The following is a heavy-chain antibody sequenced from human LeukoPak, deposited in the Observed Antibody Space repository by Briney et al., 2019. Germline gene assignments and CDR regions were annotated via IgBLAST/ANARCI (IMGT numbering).Heavy chain of an antibody. D-gene: IGHD1-1*01. CDR3: ARGNEGYDDY. CDR2: IYHSGST. Sequence: SETLSLTCTVSGYSISSGYYWGWIRPPPGKGLEWIGSIYHSGSTYYNPSLKSRVTISVDTSKNQFPLKLSSVTAADTAVYYCARGNEGYDDYWGQGTLVTVSS. V-gene: IGHV4-38-2*02. CDR1: GYSISSGYY. J-gene: IGHJ4*02.